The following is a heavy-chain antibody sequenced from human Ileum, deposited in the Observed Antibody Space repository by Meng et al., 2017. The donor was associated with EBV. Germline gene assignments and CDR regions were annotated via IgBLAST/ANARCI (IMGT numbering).Heavy chain of an antibody. V-gene: IGHV4-61*01. J-gene: IGHJ4*02. Sequence: QGLLQVAGPDLVTPSEPLSLTFIVSSGSVSSYRYYWTWIRQPPGKGLEWIGYMSYTGSTNYKSTLKSRVTISVDKSKNQFSLKLSSVTAADTAVYYCARERGGGDRVIHWGQGTLVTVSS. D-gene: IGHD2-21*02. CDR3: ARERGGGDRVIH. CDR1: SGSVSSYRYY. CDR2: MSYTGST.